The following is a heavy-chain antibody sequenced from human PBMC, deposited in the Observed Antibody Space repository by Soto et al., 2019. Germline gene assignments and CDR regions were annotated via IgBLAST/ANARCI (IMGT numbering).Heavy chain of an antibody. J-gene: IGHJ4*02. CDR3: ARDITPHSTSSPLNY. Sequence: QVQLVESGGGGVQPERSLRLSCAASRLTFSSYGMHWVRQSPGKGLEWVAVIWYDGSNKYYADSVKGRFTISRDNSKNTLYLQMNILRAEDTDVYYCARDITPHSTSSPLNYWGQGTLVTVSS. V-gene: IGHV3-33*01. D-gene: IGHD2-2*01. CDR1: RLTFSSYG. CDR2: IWYDGSNK.